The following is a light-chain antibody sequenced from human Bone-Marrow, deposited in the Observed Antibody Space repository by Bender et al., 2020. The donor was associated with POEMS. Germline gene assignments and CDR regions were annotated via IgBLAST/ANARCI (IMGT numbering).Light chain of an antibody. CDR3: SSYTGSGTVV. CDR1: VNDVGAYSY. Sequence: QSVLTQPASVSGSPGQSITVSCTGTVNDVGAYSYVSLYQQHPGKAPKLMIYEVTSRPSGVSDRFSGSKSGNTASLTISGLQAEDEADYFCSSYTGSGTVVFGGGTKLTVL. V-gene: IGLV2-14*01. CDR2: EVT. J-gene: IGLJ2*01.